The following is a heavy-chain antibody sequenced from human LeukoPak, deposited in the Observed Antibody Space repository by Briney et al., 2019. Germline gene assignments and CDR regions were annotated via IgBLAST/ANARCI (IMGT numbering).Heavy chain of an antibody. J-gene: IGHJ4*02. CDR2: INSDGSST. CDR1: GFTFSSYW. CDR3: ARSNRADDY. Sequence: GGSLRLSCAASGFTFSSYWMHWARQAPGKGLVWVSRINSDGSSTTYADSVKGRFTIARDNAKNTLYLQMNSLRAEDTGVYYCARSNRADDYWGQGTLVTVSS. V-gene: IGHV3-74*03. D-gene: IGHD1-14*01.